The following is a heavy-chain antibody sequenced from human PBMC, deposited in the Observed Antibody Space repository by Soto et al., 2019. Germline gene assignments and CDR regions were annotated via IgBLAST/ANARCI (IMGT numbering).Heavy chain of an antibody. V-gene: IGHV4-31*03. CDR1: GGSISSGGYY. J-gene: IGHJ6*02. Sequence: SETLSLTCTVSGGSISSGGYYWSWIRQHPGKGLEWIGYIYYSGSTYYNPSLKSRVTISVDTSKNQFSLKLSSVTAADTAVYYCARDKLAGKKKLVRGHFYYGMDVWGQGTTVTVSS. CDR3: ARDKLAGKKKLVRGHFYYGMDV. D-gene: IGHD6-13*01. CDR2: IYYSGST.